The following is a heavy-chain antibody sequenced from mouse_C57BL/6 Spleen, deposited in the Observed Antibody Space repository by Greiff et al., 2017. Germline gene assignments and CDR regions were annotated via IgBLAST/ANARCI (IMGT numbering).Heavy chain of an antibody. D-gene: IGHD2-1*01. J-gene: IGHJ4*01. CDR1: GYTFTSYW. CDR3: ARYLHGNYRGAMDY. Sequence: QVQLKQPGAELVMPGASVKLSCKASGYTFTSYWMHWVKQRPGQGLEWIGEIDPSDSYTNYNQKFKGKSTLTVDKSSSTAYMQLSSLTSEDSAVYYCARYLHGNYRGAMDYWGQGTSVTVSS. CDR2: IDPSDSYT. V-gene: IGHV1-69*01.